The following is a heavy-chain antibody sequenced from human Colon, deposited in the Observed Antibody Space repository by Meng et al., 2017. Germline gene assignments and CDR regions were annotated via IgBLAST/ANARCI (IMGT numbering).Heavy chain of an antibody. CDR2: IDYSRSI. V-gene: IGHV4-61*01. CDR3: AGGPWELDY. J-gene: IGHJ4*02. D-gene: IGHD1-26*01. CDR1: GDSVSSGSHY. Sequence: LQEAGPGRVRPAETLSRTCTVSGDSVSSGSHYWSWIRQPPGKGLEWIGYIDYSRSINYYPSLKSRVTMSVDTSKNQFSLNLSSVTAADTAVYYCAGGPWELDYWGQGTLVTVSS.